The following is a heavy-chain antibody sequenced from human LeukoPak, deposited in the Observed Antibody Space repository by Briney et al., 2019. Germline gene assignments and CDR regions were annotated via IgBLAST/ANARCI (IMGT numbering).Heavy chain of an antibody. V-gene: IGHV3-66*01. CDR3: ARDPRSRSYEILTGYSH. CDR2: IYSGGST. Sequence: GGSLRLSCAASGFTVSSNYMSWVRQAPGKGLEWVSVIYSGGSTYYADSVKGRFTISRDNSKNTLYLQMNSLRAEDTAVYYCARDPRSRSYEILTGYSHWGQGTLVTVSS. CDR1: GFTVSSNY. D-gene: IGHD3-9*01. J-gene: IGHJ4*02.